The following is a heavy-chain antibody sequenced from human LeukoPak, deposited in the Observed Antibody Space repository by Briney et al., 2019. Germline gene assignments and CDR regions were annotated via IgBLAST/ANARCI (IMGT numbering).Heavy chain of an antibody. Sequence: ASVTVSCKASGYTFTGYYMHWVRQAPGQGLEWMGWINPNSGGTNYAQKFQGRVTMTRDTSISTAYMELSRLRSDDTAVYYCARVRITLSLIDYWGQGTLVTVSS. J-gene: IGHJ4*02. D-gene: IGHD3-16*01. CDR3: ARVRITLSLIDY. CDR1: GYTFTGYY. CDR2: INPNSGGT. V-gene: IGHV1-2*02.